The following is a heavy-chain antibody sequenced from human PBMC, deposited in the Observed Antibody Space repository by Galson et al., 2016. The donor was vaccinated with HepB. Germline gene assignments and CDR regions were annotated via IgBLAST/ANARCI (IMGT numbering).Heavy chain of an antibody. Sequence: SLRLSCAASGFTFSSYWMHWVRQAPGKGLVWVSRVNSDGSFTSYADSVKGRFTISRDNAKNTLYLQMNSLRAEDTAVYYCTRTGYHSKLDVFDIWVQGTMVTVSS. J-gene: IGHJ3*02. CDR2: VNSDGSFT. V-gene: IGHV3-74*01. D-gene: IGHD1-20*01. CDR3: TRTGYHSKLDVFDI. CDR1: GFTFSSYW.